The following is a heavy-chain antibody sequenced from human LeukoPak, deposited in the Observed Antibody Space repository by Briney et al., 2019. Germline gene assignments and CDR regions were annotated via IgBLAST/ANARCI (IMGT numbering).Heavy chain of an antibody. CDR1: GFTFSSYS. J-gene: IGHJ6*03. V-gene: IGHV3-21*01. D-gene: IGHD6-6*01. CDR3: ARGHSSSSLYYYYMDV. CDR2: ISSSSSYI. Sequence: PGGSLRLSCAASGFTFSSYSMNWVHQAPGKGLDGVSSISSSSSYIYYADSVKGRFTISRDNAKNSLYLQMNSLRAEDTAVYYCARGHSSSSLYYYYMDVWGKGTTVTVSS.